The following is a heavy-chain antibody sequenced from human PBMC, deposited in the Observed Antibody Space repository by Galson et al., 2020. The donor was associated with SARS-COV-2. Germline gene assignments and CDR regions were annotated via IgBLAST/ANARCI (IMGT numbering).Heavy chain of an antibody. CDR3: ARERFYDSARIDY. CDR2: ISGSGGST. D-gene: IGHD3-22*01. Sequence: GESLKISCAASGFTFSSHAMNWVRQPPGKGLEWVSAISGSGGSTYYADSVKGRFTISRDYSKNTLYLQMNSLRADDTAVYYCARERFYDSARIDYWGQGTLVTVSS. CDR1: GFTFSSHA. V-gene: IGHV3-23*01. J-gene: IGHJ4*02.